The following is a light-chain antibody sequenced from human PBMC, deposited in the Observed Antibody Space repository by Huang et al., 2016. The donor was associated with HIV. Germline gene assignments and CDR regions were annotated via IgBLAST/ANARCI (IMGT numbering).Light chain of an antibody. Sequence: IVMTQSPATLSVYPGERATLSCRASRSISTHLAWYRRRRGQVPRHLIYVASSRASVIPVRLSGSGSGSEFTLTISSLQSEDCAVYFCEQYNNWPPEGTFGPGTREDMK. J-gene: IGKJ3*01. CDR1: RSISTH. CDR2: VAS. V-gene: IGKV3-15*01. CDR3: EQYNNWPPEGT.